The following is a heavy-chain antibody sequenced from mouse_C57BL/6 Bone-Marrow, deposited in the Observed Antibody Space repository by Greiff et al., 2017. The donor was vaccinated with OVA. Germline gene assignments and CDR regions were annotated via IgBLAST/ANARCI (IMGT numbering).Heavy chain of an antibody. CDR2: ISDGGSYT. J-gene: IGHJ4*01. Sequence: EVKLVESGGGLVKPGGSLKLSCAASGFTFSSYAMSWVRPTPEKRLEWVATISDGGSYTYYPDNVKGRFTISRDNAKNNLYLQMSHLKSEDTAMYYCAREGLGQGMDYWGQGTSVTVSS. V-gene: IGHV5-4*01. D-gene: IGHD3-3*01. CDR1: GFTFSSYA. CDR3: AREGLGQGMDY.